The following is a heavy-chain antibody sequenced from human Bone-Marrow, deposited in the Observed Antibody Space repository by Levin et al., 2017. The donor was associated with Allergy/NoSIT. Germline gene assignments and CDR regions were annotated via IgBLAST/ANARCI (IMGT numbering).Heavy chain of an antibody. V-gene: IGHV3-48*04. J-gene: IGHJ6*02. D-gene: IGHD4-11*01. CDR2: ISSSSSTI. CDR1: GFTFSSYS. Sequence: GGSLRLSCAASGFTFSSYSMNWVRQAPGKGLEWVSYISSSSSTIYYADSVKGRFTISRDNAKNSLYLQMNSLRAEDTAVYYCARAEDYSNWGLGWDYYYGMDVWGQGTTVTVSS. CDR3: ARAEDYSNWGLGWDYYYGMDV.